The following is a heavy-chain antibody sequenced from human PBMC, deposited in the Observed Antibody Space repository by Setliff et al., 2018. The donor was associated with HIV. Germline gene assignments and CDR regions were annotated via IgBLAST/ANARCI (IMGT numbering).Heavy chain of an antibody. Sequence: ASVKVSCKASGYALTSYSLTWVRQAPGQGLEWMGWISDYNSNTEYAQKFQGRVTMTKDTSTSTAYMELRSLRPDDTAVYFCARRADRFDLWGQGTLVTVAS. CDR1: GYALTSYS. D-gene: IGHD3-9*01. V-gene: IGHV1-18*01. CDR3: ARRADRFDL. J-gene: IGHJ5*02. CDR2: ISDYNSNT.